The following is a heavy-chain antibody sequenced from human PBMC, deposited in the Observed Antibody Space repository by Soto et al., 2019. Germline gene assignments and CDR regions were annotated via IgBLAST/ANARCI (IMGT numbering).Heavy chain of an antibody. Sequence: GGSLRLSCAASGFTFSSYWMHWVRQTPGKGLVWVSHINSDGSHTTYADSVKGRFTISRDNAKSSLYLQMNNLRAEDTAFYFCARATQSYYDTSGYYSYVHWGQGAQVTVSS. CDR1: GFTFSSYW. J-gene: IGHJ4*02. V-gene: IGHV3-74*03. CDR3: ARATQSYYDTSGYYSYVH. D-gene: IGHD3-22*01. CDR2: INSDGSHT.